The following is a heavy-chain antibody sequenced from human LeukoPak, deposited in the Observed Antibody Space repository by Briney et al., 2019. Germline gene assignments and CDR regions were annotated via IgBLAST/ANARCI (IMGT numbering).Heavy chain of an antibody. CDR3: ARDRVVVVVEYYGMDV. D-gene: IGHD2-2*01. V-gene: IGHV4-38-2*02. CDR2: IYYSGST. J-gene: IGHJ6*02. CDR1: GYSISSSYY. Sequence: SETLSLTCTVSGYSISSSYYWGWIRQPPGKGLEWIGSIYYSGSTYYNPSLKSRVTMSVDTSKNQFSLKLSSVTAADTAVYYRARDRVVVVVEYYGMDVWGQGTTVTVSS.